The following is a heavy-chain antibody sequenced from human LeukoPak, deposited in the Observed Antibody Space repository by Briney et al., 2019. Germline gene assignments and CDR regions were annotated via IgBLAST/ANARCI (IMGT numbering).Heavy chain of an antibody. Sequence: GGSLRLSCAASGFTFDEYGMTWVRQAPGKGLEWVSGINWNGGSTNYADSVKGRFTISRDNAKNSLYLQMNSLRADDTALYHCARGGDSTSPDYWGQGTLVTVSS. CDR2: INWNGGST. J-gene: IGHJ4*02. CDR1: GFTFDEYG. V-gene: IGHV3-20*01. D-gene: IGHD3-16*01. CDR3: ARGGDSTSPDY.